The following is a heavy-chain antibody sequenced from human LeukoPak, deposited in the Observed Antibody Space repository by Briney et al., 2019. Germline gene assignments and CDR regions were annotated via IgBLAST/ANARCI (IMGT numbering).Heavy chain of an antibody. J-gene: IGHJ4*02. Sequence: GGSLRLSCAASGFTVSSNYMSWVRQAPGKGLEWVSVIYSGGSTYYADSVKGRFTISRDNSKNTLYLQMNSLRAEDTAVYYCARTGSTVVSFDYWGQGTLVTVPS. CDR3: ARTGSTVVSFDY. CDR2: IYSGGST. CDR1: GFTVSSNY. V-gene: IGHV3-66*01. D-gene: IGHD4-23*01.